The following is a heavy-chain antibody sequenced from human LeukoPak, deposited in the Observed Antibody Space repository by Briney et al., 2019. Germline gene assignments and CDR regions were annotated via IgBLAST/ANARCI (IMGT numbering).Heavy chain of an antibody. CDR1: GGSISSSSYY. D-gene: IGHD3-10*01. V-gene: IGHV3-53*01. J-gene: IGHJ4*02. Sequence: ETLSLTCTVSGGSISSSSYYWGWIRQAPGKGLEWVAVIYSGGATYYADSVKGRSTISRDNSKNTLFLQMDSLRAEDTAVYYCARAGGQYYYGSGTTGGYFDYWGQGTLVTVSS. CDR3: ARAGGQYYYGSGTTGGYFDY. CDR2: IYSGGAT.